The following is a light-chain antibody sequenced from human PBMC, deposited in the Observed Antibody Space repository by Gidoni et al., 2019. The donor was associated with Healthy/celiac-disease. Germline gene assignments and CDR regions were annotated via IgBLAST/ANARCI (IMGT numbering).Light chain of an antibody. CDR2: AAS. V-gene: IGKV1-9*01. CDR1: QGISSY. Sequence: IQLTQSPSSLSASVGDRVTITCRASQGISSYLGWYQQKPGKAPKLLIYAASTLQSGVPSSFSGSGSGTDFTLTISSLQPEDFATYYCQQLNSYPPTFGGGTKVEIK. J-gene: IGKJ4*01. CDR3: QQLNSYPPT.